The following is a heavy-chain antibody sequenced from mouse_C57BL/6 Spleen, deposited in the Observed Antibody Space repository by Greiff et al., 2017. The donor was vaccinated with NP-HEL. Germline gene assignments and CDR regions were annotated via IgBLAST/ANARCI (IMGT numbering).Heavy chain of an antibody. J-gene: IGHJ3*01. CDR1: GYSITSGYY. V-gene: IGHV3-6*01. D-gene: IGHD2-4*01. CDR2: ISYDGSN. CDR3: ARSAYDYARVAY. Sequence: EVKLLESGPGLVKPSPSLSLTCFVTGYSITSGYYWNWLRQFPGNKLEWIGYISYDGSNNYNPSRKNRIPITRYTTKNQLFLKLDAVTTEDTAKYYCARSAYDYARVAYWGQGPLVAVST.